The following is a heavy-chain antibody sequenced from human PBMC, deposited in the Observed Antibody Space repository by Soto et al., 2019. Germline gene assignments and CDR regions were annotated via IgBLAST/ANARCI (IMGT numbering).Heavy chain of an antibody. V-gene: IGHV4-39*01. D-gene: IGHD4-17*01. J-gene: IGHJ4*02. CDR2: VYYRGRS. Sequence: PETLSLTCTVSGGSVTNSSYYWGWIRQSPGKGLEWIGSVYYRGRSYSKSSVKSRVTISVDTSKNRFSLSLNSVTASDTAVYFCVSQRTTVPTQAYFDYWGPGALVTVSS. CDR1: GGSVTNSSYY. CDR3: VSQRTTVPTQAYFDY.